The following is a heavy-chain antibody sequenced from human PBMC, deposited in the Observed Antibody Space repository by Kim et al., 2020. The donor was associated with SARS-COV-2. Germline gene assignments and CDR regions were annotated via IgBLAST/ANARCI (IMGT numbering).Heavy chain of an antibody. D-gene: IGHD2-2*01. CDR3: SKSGYCGSTNCYYYFDY. J-gene: IGHJ4*01. Sequence: GGSLRLSCAASGVAFSDHGMSWVRHAPGKGLEWVSTISTSGSRRYYADSVKGRFTISRDNSRNTLYLQMNSLGAEDTAVYYCSKSGYCGSTNCYYYFDY. V-gene: IGHV3-23*01. CDR1: GVAFSDHG. CDR2: ISTSGSRR.